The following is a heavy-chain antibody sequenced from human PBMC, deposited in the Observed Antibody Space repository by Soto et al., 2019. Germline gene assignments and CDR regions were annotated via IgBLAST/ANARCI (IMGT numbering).Heavy chain of an antibody. V-gene: IGHV3-30-3*01. CDR2: ISYDGSNK. D-gene: IGHD6-19*01. CDR3: ARDVEQWLAKESY. Sequence: QVQLVESGGGVVQPGRSLRLSCAASGFTFSSYAMHWVRQAPGKGLEWVAVISYDGSNKYYADSVKGRFTISRDNSKNTLYLQMNSLRAEDTAVYYCARDVEQWLAKESYWGQGTLVTVSS. J-gene: IGHJ4*02. CDR1: GFTFSSYA.